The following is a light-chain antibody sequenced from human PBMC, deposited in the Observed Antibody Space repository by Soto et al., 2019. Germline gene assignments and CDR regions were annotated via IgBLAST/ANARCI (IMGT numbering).Light chain of an antibody. V-gene: IGKV3-15*01. CDR2: GAS. CDR1: QSVSSN. CDR3: QHYNNWPALYT. Sequence: EIVMTQSPATLSVSPGERATLSCRASQSVSSNLAWYQQKPGQAPRLLIYGASTRATGIPARFSGSGSGTDFTLTISSLQSEDFAVYHCQHYNNWPALYTFGQGTKLEIK. J-gene: IGKJ2*01.